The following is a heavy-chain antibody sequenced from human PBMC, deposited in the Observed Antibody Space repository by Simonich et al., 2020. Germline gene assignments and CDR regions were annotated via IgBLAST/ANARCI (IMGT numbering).Heavy chain of an antibody. CDR1: GFTFSSYE. CDR2: IRSSGSTI. J-gene: IGHJ4*02. V-gene: IGHV3-48*03. Sequence: EVQLVESGGGLVQPGGSLRLSCAASGFTFSSYEMNCVRQAPGKGMEWVSYIRSSGSTIYYADSVKGRFTISRDNAKNSLYLQMNSLRAEDTAVYYCARHYYGDYYFDYWGQGTLVTVSS. CDR3: ARHYYGDYYFDY. D-gene: IGHD4-17*01.